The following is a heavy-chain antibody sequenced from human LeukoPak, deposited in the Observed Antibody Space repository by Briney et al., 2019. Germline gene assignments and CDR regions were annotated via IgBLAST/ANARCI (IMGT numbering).Heavy chain of an antibody. CDR1: GDSIRTYH. CDR3: ARDEINYGSGSSFDF. V-gene: IGHV4-59*01. CDR2: AHYSGSG. Sequence: SETLSLTCTVSGDSIRTYHWNWIRQPPGKGLEWIGSAHYSGSGNHNPSLKSRLTISVDTSKNQVSLKSSSITAADTAVYYCARDEINYGSGSSFDFWGQGTLVTVSS. D-gene: IGHD3-10*01. J-gene: IGHJ4*02.